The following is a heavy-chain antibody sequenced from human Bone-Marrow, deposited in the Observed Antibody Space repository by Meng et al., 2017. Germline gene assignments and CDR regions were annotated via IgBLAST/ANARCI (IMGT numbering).Heavy chain of an antibody. CDR3: ARDTYYDILTGPPIDY. Sequence: GESLKISCAASGFTFSSYEMNWVRQAPGKGLEWVSYISSSSSYIYYADSVKGRFTISRDNAKNSLYLRMDSLGAEDTAVYYCARDTYYDILTGPPIDYWGQRTLVTVSS. CDR1: GFTFSSYE. D-gene: IGHD3-9*01. J-gene: IGHJ4*02. V-gene: IGHV3-21*05. CDR2: ISSSSSYI.